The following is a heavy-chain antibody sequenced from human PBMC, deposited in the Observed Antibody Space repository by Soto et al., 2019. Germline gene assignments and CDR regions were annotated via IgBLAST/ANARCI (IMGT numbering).Heavy chain of an antibody. V-gene: IGHV3-30*03. J-gene: IGHJ4*02. D-gene: IGHD1-26*01. CDR1: GFTFSSYG. CDR3: ASARQWELLRAPCXY. CDR2: ISYDGSNK. Sequence: GGSLRLSCAASGFTFSSYGMHWVRQAPGKGLELVAVISYDGSNKYYADSVKGRFTISRDNSKNTLYLQMNSLRAEDTAVYYCASARQWELLRAPCXYWGQGTLVXVSS.